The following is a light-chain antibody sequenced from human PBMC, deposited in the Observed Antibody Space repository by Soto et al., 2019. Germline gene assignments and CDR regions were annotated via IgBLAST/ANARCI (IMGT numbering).Light chain of an antibody. CDR1: SSDVGGYNY. Sequence: QSALTQPPSASGSPGQSVTISCTGTSSDVGGYNYVSWYQQHPDKAPKLIIYEVYKRPSGVPDRFSGSKSGNTASLTVSGLQADDEAEYYCSSYAASDSFVVFGGGTKLTVL. V-gene: IGLV2-8*01. J-gene: IGLJ2*01. CDR2: EVY. CDR3: SSYAASDSFVV.